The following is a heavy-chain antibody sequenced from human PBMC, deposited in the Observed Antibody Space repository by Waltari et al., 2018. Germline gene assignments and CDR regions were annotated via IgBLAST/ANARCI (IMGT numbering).Heavy chain of an antibody. D-gene: IGHD3-16*01. CDR1: GYTFTSYY. V-gene: IGHV1-46*01. CDR3: ARVGGRWLQSATVWVDY. CDR2: INPSGGST. J-gene: IGHJ4*02. Sequence: QVQLVQSGAEVKKPGASVKVSCKASGYTFTSYYIHWVRQAPGQGLEWMGIINPSGGSTSYAQKFQGRVTMTRDTSTSTVYMELSSLRAEDTAVYYCARVGGRWLQSATVWVDYWGQGTLVIVSS.